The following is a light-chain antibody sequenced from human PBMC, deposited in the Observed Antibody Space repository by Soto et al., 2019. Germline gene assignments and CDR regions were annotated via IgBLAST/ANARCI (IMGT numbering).Light chain of an antibody. CDR1: QSVSSGH. J-gene: IGKJ1*01. CDR2: GAS. CDR3: QQYGHSLWT. Sequence: VLTQSPGTLSLSPGERASLSCGASQSVSSGHLAWYQQKPGQAPRLLIYGASSRATGIPDRFSGSGSGTDFTLTISRLEPEDYAVYYCQQYGHSLWTFGQGTKVDIK. V-gene: IGKV3-20*01.